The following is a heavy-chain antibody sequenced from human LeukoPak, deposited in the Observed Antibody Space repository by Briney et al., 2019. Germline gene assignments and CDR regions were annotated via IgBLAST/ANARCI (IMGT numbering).Heavy chain of an antibody. CDR3: AKTVQSYCAGDCHH. CDR1: GFTFSNYV. CDR2: INTSGGSA. J-gene: IGHJ1*01. Sequence: GGSLRLSCAASGFTFSNYVMSWVRRAPGKGLEWVSGINTSGGSAYADSVKGRFTISRDNYKNILYLQMNSLRAEDTAVYYCAKTVQSYCAGDCHHWGQGTMVTVSS. V-gene: IGHV3-23*01. D-gene: IGHD2-21*01.